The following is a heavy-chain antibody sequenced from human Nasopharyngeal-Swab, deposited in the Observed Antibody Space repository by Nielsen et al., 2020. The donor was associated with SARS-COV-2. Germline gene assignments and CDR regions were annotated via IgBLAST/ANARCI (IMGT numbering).Heavy chain of an antibody. CDR3: ARDSYTNGLVKTF. V-gene: IGHV3-11*04. Sequence: GESLKISCAASGFIFSDYYMSWVRQDPGKGLEWVSYISTSGTTIYYADSVKGRFTISRDNAKNSLYLQMNSLRAEDTAVYYCARDSYTNGLVKTFWGQGTLVTVSS. D-gene: IGHD4-11*01. CDR1: GFIFSDYY. J-gene: IGHJ4*02. CDR2: ISTSGTTI.